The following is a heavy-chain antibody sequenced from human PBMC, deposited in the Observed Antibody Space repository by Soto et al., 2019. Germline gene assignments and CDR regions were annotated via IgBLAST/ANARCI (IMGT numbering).Heavy chain of an antibody. V-gene: IGHV1-3*01. CDR1: GYTFTSYA. D-gene: IGHD6-13*01. CDR2: INAGNGNT. J-gene: IGHJ6*02. Sequence: ASVKVSCKASGYTFTSYAMYWVRQAPGQRLEWMGWINAGNGNTKYSQKFQGRVTITRDTSASTAYMELSSLRSEDTAVYYCARAPGYSSKFYYYGMDVWGQGTTVTVSS. CDR3: ARAPGYSSKFYYYGMDV.